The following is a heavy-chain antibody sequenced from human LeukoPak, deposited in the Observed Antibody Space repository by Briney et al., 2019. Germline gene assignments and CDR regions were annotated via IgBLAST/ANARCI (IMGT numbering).Heavy chain of an antibody. D-gene: IGHD6-13*01. Sequence: GGSLRLSCVASGFTFSDFWMTWVRQPPGKGLEWLTNIKDDGSQKFYVGSVKGRFTVSRDNAKQSLYLQMSSLRADDTAVYYCVRGPLVTAAGMAWGQGTLVTVSS. CDR1: GFTFSDFW. J-gene: IGHJ5*02. CDR3: VRGPLVTAAGMA. V-gene: IGHV3-7*03. CDR2: IKDDGSQK.